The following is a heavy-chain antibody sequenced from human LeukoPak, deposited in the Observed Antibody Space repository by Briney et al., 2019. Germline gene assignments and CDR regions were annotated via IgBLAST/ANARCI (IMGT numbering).Heavy chain of an antibody. V-gene: IGHV1-18*01. CDR3: ARDRFLWGLGNWFDL. CDR2: VSTSNPHT. D-gene: IGHD3-3*01. CDR1: GYTFTNYG. J-gene: IGHJ5*02. Sequence: ASVKVSCKTSGYTFTNYGNSWVRQAPGQGLEWMGWVSTSNPHTNYAPKFRGRVIMTIDTSTTTAYLEMRSLTSDDTAVYYCARDRFLWGLGNWFDLWGQGTLVTVTS.